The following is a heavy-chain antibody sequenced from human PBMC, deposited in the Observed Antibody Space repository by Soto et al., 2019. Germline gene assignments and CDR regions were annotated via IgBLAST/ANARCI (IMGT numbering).Heavy chain of an antibody. D-gene: IGHD3-16*01. CDR2: ISGSGGST. V-gene: IGHV3-23*01. CDR1: GFTVSSYA. Sequence: PGGSLRLSCAASGFTVSSYAMSWVCRAPGKGLEWVSAISGSGGSTYYADSVKGRFTISRDNSKNTLYLQMNSLRAEDTAVYYCAKRKGVNRDYYYYYGMDVWGQGTTVTVSS. CDR3: AKRKGVNRDYYYYYGMDV. J-gene: IGHJ6*02.